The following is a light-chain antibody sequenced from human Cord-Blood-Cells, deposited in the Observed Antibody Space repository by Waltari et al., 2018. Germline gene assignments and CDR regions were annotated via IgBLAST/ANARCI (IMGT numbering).Light chain of an antibody. V-gene: IGLV2-14*01. CDR1: SSDGGGYNY. J-gene: IGLJ2*01. CDR2: EVS. CDR3: SSYTSSSTQ. Sequence: QSALTQPASVSGSPGQSITISCTGTSSDGGGYNYVSWYQQHPGKAPKLMIYEVSNRPSGVSNRFSGSKSGNTASLTISGLQAEDEADYYCSSYTSSSTQFGGGTKLTVL.